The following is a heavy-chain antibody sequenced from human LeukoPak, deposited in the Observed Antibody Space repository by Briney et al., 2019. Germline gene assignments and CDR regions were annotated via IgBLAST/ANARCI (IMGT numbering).Heavy chain of an antibody. CDR1: GYTFTSYG. V-gene: IGHV1-18*01. Sequence: GASVKVSCKASGYTFTSYGISWVRQAPGQGLEWMGWISAYNGNTNYAQKFQGRVTITADESTSTAYMELSSLRSEDTAVYFCARAEREYSSSSGVWGQGTLVTVSS. D-gene: IGHD6-6*01. CDR2: ISAYNGNT. J-gene: IGHJ4*02. CDR3: ARAEREYSSSSGV.